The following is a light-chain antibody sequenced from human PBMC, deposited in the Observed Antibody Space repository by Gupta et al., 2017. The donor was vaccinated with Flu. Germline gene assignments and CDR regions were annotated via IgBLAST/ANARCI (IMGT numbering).Light chain of an antibody. V-gene: IGLV2-8*01. CDR2: EVS. CDR1: SSDVGGYNY. Sequence: QSALTQPPSASGSPGQSVPISCTGTSSDVGGYNYVSWYQQHPGKAPKLMLYEVSKRPSGVPDRFSVSKSGNPAALTVSGLQAEDEADSYCSSYAGSNNFLLFGVGTKLTVL. CDR3: SSYAGSNNFLL. J-gene: IGLJ2*01.